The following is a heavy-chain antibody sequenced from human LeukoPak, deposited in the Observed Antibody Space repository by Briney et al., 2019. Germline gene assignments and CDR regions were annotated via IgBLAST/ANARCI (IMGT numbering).Heavy chain of an antibody. CDR3: ARASVLAAGSDY. Sequence: ASVKVSCKASGYTFTGNYMHWVRQAPGQGLEWMGWINPNSGGTNYAQKFQGRVTMTRDTSISTAYMELSRLRSDDTAVYYCARASVLAAGSDYWGQGTLVTVSS. J-gene: IGHJ4*02. CDR2: INPNSGGT. D-gene: IGHD6-13*01. CDR1: GYTFTGNY. V-gene: IGHV1-2*02.